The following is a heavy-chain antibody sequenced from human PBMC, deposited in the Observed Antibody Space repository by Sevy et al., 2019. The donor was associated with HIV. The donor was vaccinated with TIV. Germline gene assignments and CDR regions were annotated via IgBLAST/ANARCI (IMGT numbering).Heavy chain of an antibody. J-gene: IGHJ2*01. V-gene: IGHV3-23*01. CDR1: GFTFSDYA. CDR2: ISTSGANT. CDR3: ARAKWQLQYFDL. D-gene: IGHD1-26*01. Sequence: GGSLRLSCADSGFTFSDYAMSWVRQAPGKGLEWVSAISTSGANTFYADSVKGRFTISRDNSKRMLYLQMSSLRDEDTAVYYCARAKWQLQYFDLWGRGTLVTVSS.